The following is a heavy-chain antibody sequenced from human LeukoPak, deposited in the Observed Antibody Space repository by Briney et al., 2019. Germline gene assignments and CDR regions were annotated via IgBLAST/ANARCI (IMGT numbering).Heavy chain of an antibody. Sequence: SETLSLTCTVSGGSISGGTYYWGWIRQPPGKGLGWIGSLFYSGSTYYNPSLKSRVTFSVDTSKNQFSLRLSSVTAADTAVYYCATCQRFAEPPGYWGQGTLVTVSS. V-gene: IGHV4-39*01. J-gene: IGHJ4*02. CDR2: LFYSGST. CDR1: GGSISGGTYY. D-gene: IGHD5/OR15-5a*01. CDR3: ATCQRFAEPPGY.